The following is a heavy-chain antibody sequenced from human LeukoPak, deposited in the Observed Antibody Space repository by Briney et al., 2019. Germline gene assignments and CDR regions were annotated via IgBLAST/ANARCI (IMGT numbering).Heavy chain of an antibody. CDR1: GFTFSSYG. D-gene: IGHD1-26*01. CDR3: ATRPASETYYAVFDY. CDR2: IRYDGSNK. Sequence: GGSLRLSCAASGFTFSSYGMHWVRQAPGKGLEWVAFIRYDGSNKYYADSVKGQFTISRDNSKNTLYLEMNSLRAEDTAVYFCATRPASETYYAVFDYWGQGTLVTVSS. V-gene: IGHV3-30*02. J-gene: IGHJ4*02.